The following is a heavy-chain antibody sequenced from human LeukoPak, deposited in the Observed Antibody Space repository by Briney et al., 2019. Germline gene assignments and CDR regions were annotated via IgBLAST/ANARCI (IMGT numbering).Heavy chain of an antibody. CDR3: ARGGKYCSGGSCFLDY. J-gene: IGHJ4*02. CDR2: IIPILGIA. V-gene: IGHV1-69*04. D-gene: IGHD2-15*01. Sequence: SVKVSCKASGGTFISYAISWVRQAPGQGLEWMGRIIPILGIANYAQKFQGRVTITADKSTSTAYMELRSLRSDDTAVYYCARGGKYCSGGSCFLDYWGQGTLVTVSS. CDR1: GGTFISYA.